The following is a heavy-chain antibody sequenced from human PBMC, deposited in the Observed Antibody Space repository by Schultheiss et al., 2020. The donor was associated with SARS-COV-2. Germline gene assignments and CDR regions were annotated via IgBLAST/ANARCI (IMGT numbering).Heavy chain of an antibody. Sequence: SETLSLTCTVSGGSISSSSYYWGWIRQPPGKGLEWIGEINHSGSTNYNPSLKSRVTISVDTSKNQFSLKLSSVTAADTAVYYCARQGTRYGGNSAADYWGQGTLVTVSS. CDR3: ARQGTRYGGNSAADY. V-gene: IGHV4-39*01. J-gene: IGHJ4*02. CDR2: INHSGST. CDR1: GGSISSSSYY. D-gene: IGHD4-23*01.